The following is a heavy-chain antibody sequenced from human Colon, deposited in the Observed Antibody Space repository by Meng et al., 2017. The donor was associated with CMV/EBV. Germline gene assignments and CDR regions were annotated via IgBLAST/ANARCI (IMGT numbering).Heavy chain of an antibody. CDR1: VGSISSYY. Sequence: QGQLPASCPGLWQPSEPLSPSATLSVGSISSYYWSWIRPPAGKGLEWIGRIYPSGFPKYKPSLESRVTMSADTSKNQISLKLTSVTAADTAVYYCARAQYTYGYWIFDYWGQGTLVTVSS. V-gene: IGHV4-4*07. D-gene: IGHD5-18*01. J-gene: IGHJ4*02. CDR3: ARAQYTYGYWIFDY. CDR2: IYPSGFP.